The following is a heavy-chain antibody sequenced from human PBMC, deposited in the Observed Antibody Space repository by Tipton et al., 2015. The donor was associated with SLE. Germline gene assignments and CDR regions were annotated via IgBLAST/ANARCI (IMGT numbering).Heavy chain of an antibody. CDR1: GGSISSGGYY. Sequence: TLSLTCTVSGGSISSGGYYWSWLRHHPGKGLEWIGSIHHSGTTHYNPSLKSRFIISVDTSKNRFSLEVSSATAADTALYYCATRGYYQWDPFEYWGQGALVTVSS. CDR2: IHHSGTT. J-gene: IGHJ4*02. V-gene: IGHV4-31*03. D-gene: IGHD5-18*01. CDR3: ATRGYYQWDPFEY.